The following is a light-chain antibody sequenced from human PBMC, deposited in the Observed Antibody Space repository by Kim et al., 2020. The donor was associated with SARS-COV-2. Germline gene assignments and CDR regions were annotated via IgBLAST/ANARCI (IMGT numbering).Light chain of an antibody. CDR2: GAS. CDR1: QSVSSSY. J-gene: IGKJ4*01. V-gene: IGKV3-20*01. Sequence: ETVLTQSPGTLSLSPGERATLSCRASQSVSSSYLAWYQQKPGQAPRLFIYGASSRATGIPDRFSGSGSGTDFTLTIDGLEPEDFAVYYCQQYGSSPLTFGGGTKVDIK. CDR3: QQYGSSPLT.